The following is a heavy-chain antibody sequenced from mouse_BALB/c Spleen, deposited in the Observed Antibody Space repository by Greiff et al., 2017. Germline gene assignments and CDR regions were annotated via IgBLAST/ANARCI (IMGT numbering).Heavy chain of an antibody. Sequence: EVQGVESGGGLVQPGGSRKLSCAASGFTFSSFGMHWVRQAPEKGLEWVAYISSGSSTIYYADTVKGRFTISRDNPKNTLFLQMTSLRSEDTAMYYCARSNYGSSYRYFDYWGQGTTLTVSS. CDR2: ISSGSSTI. V-gene: IGHV5-17*02. CDR1: GFTFSSFG. J-gene: IGHJ2*01. D-gene: IGHD1-1*01. CDR3: ARSNYGSSYRYFDY.